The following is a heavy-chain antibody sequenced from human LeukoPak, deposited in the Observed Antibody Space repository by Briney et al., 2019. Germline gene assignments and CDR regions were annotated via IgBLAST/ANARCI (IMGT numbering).Heavy chain of an antibody. Sequence: GGFLRLSCAAFGLSFRTYSMNWVRQAPGKGLEWVSSISSSGSYIYYADSVKGRFTISRDNANNSLYLQMNSLRAEDTAVYYCARVGFREYYFDYWGQGPLVTVSS. J-gene: IGHJ4*02. V-gene: IGHV3-21*01. D-gene: IGHD3-10*01. CDR1: GLSFRTYS. CDR2: ISSSGSYI. CDR3: ARVGFREYYFDY.